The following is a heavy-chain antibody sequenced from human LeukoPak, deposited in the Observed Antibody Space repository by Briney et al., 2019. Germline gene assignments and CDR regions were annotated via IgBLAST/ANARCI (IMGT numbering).Heavy chain of an antibody. CDR1: GFTFSDYY. CDR3: ARVYYGSGSNYYYYYYMGV. J-gene: IGHJ6*03. Sequence: GGSLRLSCAASGFTFSDYYMSWIRQTPGKGLEWVSYISSSGSTIYYADSVKGRFTISRDNAKNSLYLQMNSLRAEDTAVYYCARVYYGSGSNYYYYYYMGVWGKGTTVTVSS. CDR2: ISSSGSTI. D-gene: IGHD3-10*01. V-gene: IGHV3-11*04.